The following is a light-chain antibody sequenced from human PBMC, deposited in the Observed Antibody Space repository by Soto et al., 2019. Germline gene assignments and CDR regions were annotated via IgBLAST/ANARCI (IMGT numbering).Light chain of an antibody. CDR1: QSISTW. CDR3: QQYLNRWT. J-gene: IGKJ1*01. Sequence: DIRMTQSPSTLSASVGDRVTITCRASQSISTWLAWYQQKPGKAPKLLIYKASSLEGGVPSRFSGSGSGTEFTLTISSLQPDDFATYYCQQYLNRWTFGQGTKVDIK. CDR2: KAS. V-gene: IGKV1-5*03.